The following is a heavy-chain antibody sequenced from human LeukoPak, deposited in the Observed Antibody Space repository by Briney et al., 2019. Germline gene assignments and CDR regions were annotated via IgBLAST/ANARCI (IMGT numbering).Heavy chain of an antibody. D-gene: IGHD6-6*01. CDR3: AREPIAARRNSDY. Sequence: GGSLRLSCAASGFTFSSYAMHWVRQAPGKGLEWVAVISYDGSNKYYADSVKGRFTISRDNSKNTLYLQMNSLRAEDTAVYYCAREPIAARRNSDYWGQGTLVTVSS. V-gene: IGHV3-30-3*01. CDR2: ISYDGSNK. CDR1: GFTFSSYA. J-gene: IGHJ4*02.